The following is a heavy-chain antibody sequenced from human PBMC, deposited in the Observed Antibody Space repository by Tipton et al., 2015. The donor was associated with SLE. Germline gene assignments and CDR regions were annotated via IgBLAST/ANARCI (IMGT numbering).Heavy chain of an antibody. CDR2: IYYSGST. Sequence: TLSLTCTVSNVSVSTRTYYWGWIRQPPGKGLEWIGSIYYSGSTYYHPSLKSRVTISVDTSQNQFSLKLSSVTAADTAVYYCARGGIQLWNWFDPWGQGTLVTVSS. J-gene: IGHJ5*02. CDR3: ARGGIQLWNWFDP. CDR1: NVSVSTRTYY. V-gene: IGHV4-39*07. D-gene: IGHD5-18*01.